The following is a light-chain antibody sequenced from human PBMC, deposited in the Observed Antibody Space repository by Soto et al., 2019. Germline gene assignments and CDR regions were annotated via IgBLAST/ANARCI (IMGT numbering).Light chain of an antibody. V-gene: IGLV2-14*01. Sequence: SALTQPASVSGSPGQSITISCTGTSSDVGSYNYVSWYQHHPGKAPKLIIYEVTNRPSGVSNRFSGSKSGNTASLTISGLQAEDEADYYCISYTSGTSPYVFGTGTKVTVL. CDR3: ISYTSGTSPYV. CDR2: EVT. J-gene: IGLJ1*01. CDR1: SSDVGSYNY.